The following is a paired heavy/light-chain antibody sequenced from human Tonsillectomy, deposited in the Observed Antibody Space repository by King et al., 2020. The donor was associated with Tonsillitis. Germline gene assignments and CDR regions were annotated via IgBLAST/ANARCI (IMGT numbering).Light chain of an antibody. CDR3: QQRSNWPPRIT. Sequence: EIVLTQSPATLSLSPGERATLSCRASQSGGSYLGWYQQKPGQAPRLLIYDASNRATGIPARFSGSGSGTDVTLTISSLEPEDFAVYYCQQRSNWPPRITFGQGTRLEIK. V-gene: IGKV3-11*01. CDR2: DAS. J-gene: IGKJ5*01. CDR1: QSGGSY.
Heavy chain of an antibody. CDR2: ISGSGGST. J-gene: IGHJ4*02. V-gene: IGHV3-23*04. D-gene: IGHD1-7*01. CDR3: AKARREWELPDDFFDY. CDR1: GFTFKNYA. Sequence: EVQLVESGGGLVQPGGSLRLSCAASGFTFKNYAMTWVRQAPGKGLEWVSGISGSGGSTYYADSVKGRFAISRDNSKNTLYLQMNSLRAEDRAIYYCAKARREWELPDDFFDYWGQGTLVTVSS.